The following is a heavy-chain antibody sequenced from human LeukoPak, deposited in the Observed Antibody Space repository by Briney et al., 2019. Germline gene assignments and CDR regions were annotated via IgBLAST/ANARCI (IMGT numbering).Heavy chain of an antibody. CDR2: IYYSGST. CDR1: GGSISSYY. CDR3: ARAVGGDGSGSL. D-gene: IGHD3-10*01. V-gene: IGHV4-59*01. J-gene: IGHJ4*02. Sequence: SETLFLTCTVSGGSISSYYWSWIRQPPGKGLEWIGYIYYSGSTNYNPSLKSRVTMSVDMSTRQISLKLSSVTAADTAVYYCARAVGGDGSGSLWGPGTLVTVSS.